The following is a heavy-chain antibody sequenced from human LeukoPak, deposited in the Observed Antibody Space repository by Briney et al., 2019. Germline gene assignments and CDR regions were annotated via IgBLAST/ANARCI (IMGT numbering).Heavy chain of an antibody. CDR1: GFAIECKA. CDR3: AKDMYYYDSSAFDY. Sequence: GETVRLFCAARGFAIECKALRWPRHAKEKGLEWVSLISGDGGSTYYADSVKGRFTISRDNSKNSLYLQMNSLRTEDTALYYCAKDMYYYDSSAFDYWGQGTLVTVSS. J-gene: IGHJ4*02. D-gene: IGHD3-22*01. CDR2: ISGDGGST. V-gene: IGHV3-43*02.